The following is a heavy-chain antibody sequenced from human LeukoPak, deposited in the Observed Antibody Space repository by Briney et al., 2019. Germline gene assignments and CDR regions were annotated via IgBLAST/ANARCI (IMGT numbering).Heavy chain of an antibody. J-gene: IGHJ4*02. V-gene: IGHV3-30-3*01. Sequence: PGRSLRLSCAASGFTFSSYAMHWVRQAPGKGLEWVAVISYDGSNKYYADSVKGRFTISRDNSKNTLYLQMNSLRAEDTAVYYCARSNVVVTAIDYWGQGTLVTVS. CDR3: ARSNVVVTAIDY. CDR2: ISYDGSNK. CDR1: GFTFSSYA. D-gene: IGHD2-21*02.